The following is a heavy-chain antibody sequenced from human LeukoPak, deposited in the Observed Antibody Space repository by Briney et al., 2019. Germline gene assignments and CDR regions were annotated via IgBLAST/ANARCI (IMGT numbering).Heavy chain of an antibody. CDR2: ITPIFGTA. CDR1: GGTFSSYA. Sequence: SVTVSCKASGGTFSSYAISWVRQAPGQGLEWMGGITPIFGTANYAQKFQGRVTITADESTSTAYMELSSLRSEDTAVYYCARGYYDSSGYLTWGQGTLVTVSS. D-gene: IGHD3-22*01. CDR3: ARGYYDSSGYLT. V-gene: IGHV1-69*13. J-gene: IGHJ5*02.